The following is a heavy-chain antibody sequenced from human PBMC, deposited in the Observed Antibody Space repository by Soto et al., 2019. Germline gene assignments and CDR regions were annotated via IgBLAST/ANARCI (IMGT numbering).Heavy chain of an antibody. CDR3: ARDRPPRGATISGYYYGMDV. CDR2: ISSSSSYT. J-gene: IGHJ6*02. V-gene: IGHV3-11*06. Sequence: GGSLRLSCAASGFTFSDYYMSWIRQAPGKGLEWVSYISSSSSYTNYADSVKGRFTISRDNAKNSLYLQMNSLRAEDTAVYYCARDRPPRGATISGYYYGMDVWGQGTTVTVSS. CDR1: GFTFSDYY. D-gene: IGHD1-26*01.